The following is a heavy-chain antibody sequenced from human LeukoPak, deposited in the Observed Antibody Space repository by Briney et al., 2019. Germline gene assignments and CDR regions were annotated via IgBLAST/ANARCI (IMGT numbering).Heavy chain of an antibody. V-gene: IGHV4-39*01. CDR2: IYYSGST. Sequence: SETLSLTCTVSGGSISSSSYSWGWIRQPPGKGLEWMGSIYYSGSTYYNPSLKSRVTISVDTSKNQFSLKLSSVTAADTAVYYCAAAFDIVVVPAPFDYWGQGTLVTVSS. CDR1: GGSISSSSYS. D-gene: IGHD2-2*01. CDR3: AAAFDIVVVPAPFDY. J-gene: IGHJ4*02.